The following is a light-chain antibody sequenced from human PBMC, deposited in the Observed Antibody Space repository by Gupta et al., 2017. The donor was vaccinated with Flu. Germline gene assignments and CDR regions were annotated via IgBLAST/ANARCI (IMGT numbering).Light chain of an antibody. V-gene: IGKV1-39*01. J-gene: IGKJ1*01. CDR3: QQRDVTPWT. CDR1: ENITNY. Sequence: PSSLSASVGDRVTITCRASENITNYLNWYQQKPGKAPKLLIRDTSTLQGEVPSRFSGSGAGADFTLTISRLQPEDFATYYCQQRDVTPWTFGQGTKVEI. CDR2: DTS.